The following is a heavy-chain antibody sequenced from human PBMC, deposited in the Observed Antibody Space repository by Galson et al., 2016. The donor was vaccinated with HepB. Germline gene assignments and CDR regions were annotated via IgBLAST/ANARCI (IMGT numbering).Heavy chain of an antibody. D-gene: IGHD3-16*01. CDR2: ISWNSGSI. Sequence: SLRLSCAASGFIFNDYAMHWVRQVPGKGLEWVSGISWNSGSIGYADSVKGRFTISRDDAKNSVSLQMDSLRPEDTALYYCAKDISYGGGCAADYWGQGSLVTVSS. CDR3: AKDISYGGGCAADY. V-gene: IGHV3-9*01. J-gene: IGHJ4*02. CDR1: GFIFNDYA.